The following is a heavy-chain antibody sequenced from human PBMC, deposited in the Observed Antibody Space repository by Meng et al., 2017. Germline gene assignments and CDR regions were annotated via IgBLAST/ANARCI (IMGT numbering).Heavy chain of an antibody. J-gene: IGHJ4*02. V-gene: IGHV3-30*11. D-gene: IGHD3-10*01. CDR2: LSFDGSNK. Sequence: QVRLAVAGGGLVQPGRSLGLPCAASGLTSRGSAMHGVVQAAGKGLGWVVVLSFDGSNKYYANSVRGRLTIPRDNSNNTLYLQMNSLRAEETAVYYCASMGYWGQGTLVTVSS. CDR3: ASMGY. CDR1: GLTSRGSA.